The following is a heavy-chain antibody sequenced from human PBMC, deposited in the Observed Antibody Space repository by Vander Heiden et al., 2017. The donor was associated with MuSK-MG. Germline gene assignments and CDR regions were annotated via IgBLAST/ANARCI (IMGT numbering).Heavy chain of an antibody. Sequence: QVQLVQSGAEVKKPGSSVKVSCKASGVTFSSYAISWVRQAPGQGLEWMGRIIPILGIANYAQKFQGRVTITADKSTSTAYMELSSLRSEDTAVYYCARAHCSSTSCYAYNWFDPWGQGTLVTVSS. CDR3: ARAHCSSTSCYAYNWFDP. D-gene: IGHD2-2*01. CDR2: IIPILGIA. V-gene: IGHV1-69*04. J-gene: IGHJ5*02. CDR1: GVTFSSYA.